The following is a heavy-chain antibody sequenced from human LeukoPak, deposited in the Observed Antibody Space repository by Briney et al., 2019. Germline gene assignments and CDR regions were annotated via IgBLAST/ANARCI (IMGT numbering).Heavy chain of an antibody. CDR1: GFTFSSYA. CDR3: AKIAAPYYYYGMDV. V-gene: IGHV3-23*01. D-gene: IGHD6-6*01. Sequence: GGSLRLSCAASGFTFSSYAMSWVRQAPGKALEWGSAISGSGGSTYYADSVKGRFTISRDNSKNTLYLQMNSLRAEDTAVYYCAKIAAPYYYYGMDVWGQGTTVTVSS. J-gene: IGHJ6*02. CDR2: ISGSGGST.